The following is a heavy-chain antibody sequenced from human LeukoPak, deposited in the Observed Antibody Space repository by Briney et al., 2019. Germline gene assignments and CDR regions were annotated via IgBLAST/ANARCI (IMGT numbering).Heavy chain of an antibody. CDR1: GYTFTGYY. CDR2: INPNSGGT. V-gene: IGHV1-2*02. J-gene: IGHJ4*02. CDR3: AKDFYDSRGYTIQGVVDF. D-gene: IGHD3-22*01. Sequence: GASVKVSCKASGYTFTGYYMHWVRQAPGQGLEWMGWINPNSGGTNYAQKFQGRVTMTRDSSISTAYMELSGLRSDDTAVYYRAKDFYDSRGYTIQGVVDFWGQGTLVTVSS.